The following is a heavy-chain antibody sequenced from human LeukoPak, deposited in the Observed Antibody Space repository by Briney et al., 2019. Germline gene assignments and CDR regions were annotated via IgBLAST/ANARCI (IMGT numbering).Heavy chain of an antibody. CDR3: ATHSYSSSWFNYYYYYYMDV. V-gene: IGHV4-31*03. Sequence: SETLSLTCTVSGGSISSGGYYWSWIRQHPGKGLEWIGYTYYSGSTYYNPSLKSRVTISVDTSKNQFSLKLSSVTAADTAVYYCATHSYSSSWFNYYYYYYMDVWGKGTTVTVSS. CDR1: GGSISSGGYY. D-gene: IGHD6-13*01. CDR2: TYYSGST. J-gene: IGHJ6*03.